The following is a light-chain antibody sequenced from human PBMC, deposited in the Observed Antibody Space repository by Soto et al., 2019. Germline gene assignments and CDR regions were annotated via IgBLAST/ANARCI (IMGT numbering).Light chain of an antibody. J-gene: IGLJ1*01. Sequence: QPVLTQSPSASASLGASVKLTCTLSSGHSSYAIAWHQQQPEKGPRYLMKVNSDGSHSKGDGIPDRFSGSSSGAERYLTISSLQSEDEADYYYQTWGTGIQVFGTGTKVTVL. CDR3: QTWGTGIQV. CDR2: VNSDGSH. V-gene: IGLV4-69*01. CDR1: SGHSSYA.